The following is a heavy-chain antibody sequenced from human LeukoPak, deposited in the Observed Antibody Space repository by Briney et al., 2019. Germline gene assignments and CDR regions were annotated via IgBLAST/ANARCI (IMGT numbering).Heavy chain of an antibody. D-gene: IGHD2-2*01. Sequence: KASETLSLTCAVSGGSISSGGYSWSRIRQPPGKGLEWIGYIYYSGSTYFNPSFRSRVTISVDRSKNQFSLKLSSVTAADTAVYYCATSPFVVPAATSGGPNDYWGQGTLVTVSS. J-gene: IGHJ4*02. CDR2: IYYSGST. V-gene: IGHV4-30-2*01. CDR1: GGSISSGGYS. CDR3: ATSPFVVPAATSGGPNDY.